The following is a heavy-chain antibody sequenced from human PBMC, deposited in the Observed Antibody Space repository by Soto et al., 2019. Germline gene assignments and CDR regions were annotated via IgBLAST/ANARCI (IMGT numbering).Heavy chain of an antibody. Sequence: PGGSLRLSCAASGFTFSSCVMSWGRQAPRKGLEWVSSISSSGGTPSYEDPSADRFTISRDNSTDTLFLQMHSLRAEATAVYFCGKGLYDNSGYYYTNWGQGTPVTVSS. CDR2: ISSSGGTP. J-gene: IGHJ4*02. D-gene: IGHD3-22*01. V-gene: IGHV3-23*01. CDR3: GKGLYDNSGYYYTN. CDR1: GFTFSSCV.